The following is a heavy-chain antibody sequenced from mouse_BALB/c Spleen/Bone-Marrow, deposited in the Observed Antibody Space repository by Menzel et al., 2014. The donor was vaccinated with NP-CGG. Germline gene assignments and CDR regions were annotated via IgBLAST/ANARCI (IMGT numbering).Heavy chain of an antibody. CDR3: AWYYYGSSSFAY. J-gene: IGHJ3*01. V-gene: IGHV14-3*02. CDR2: IDPANGNT. CDR1: GFNIKDTY. D-gene: IGHD1-1*01. Sequence: EVQLQQSGAELVKPGASVKLSCTASGFNIKDTYMHWVKQRPEQGLEWIGRIDPANGNTKYDPKFQGKATITAETSSNTSYLQISRLTSEDAAVYYCAWYYYGSSSFAYWGQGTLVTVSA.